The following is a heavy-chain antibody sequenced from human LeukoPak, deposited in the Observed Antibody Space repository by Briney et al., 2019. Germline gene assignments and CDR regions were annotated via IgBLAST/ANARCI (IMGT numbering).Heavy chain of an antibody. CDR1: GGSISSHY. V-gene: IGHV4-59*11. D-gene: IGHD6-13*01. J-gene: IGHJ4*02. CDR3: ARGGDRRSSWNIDY. CDR2: IYDSGST. Sequence: SETLSLTCAVSGGSISSHYCNWIREPPGTGLEWIGYIYDSGSTSYNPSLKSRVTISVDTSKNQFSLRLSSVTAADTAVYYCARGGDRRSSWNIDYWGQGTLVTVSS.